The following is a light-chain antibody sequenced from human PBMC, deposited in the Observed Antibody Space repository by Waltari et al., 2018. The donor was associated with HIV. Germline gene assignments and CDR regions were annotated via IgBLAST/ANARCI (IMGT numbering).Light chain of an antibody. J-gene: IGLJ2*01. CDR2: LNT. CDR1: NSNIGAGSA. Sequence: QSVLTQTPSVSGAPGQRVTISCTGNNSNIGAGSAVHWYQPVPGTAPKVVMYLNTFRPSGIPDRFSGSKSDTSASQAITGLQSENEADYYCQSYDSILSASVFGGGTKLTVL. V-gene: IGLV1-40*01. CDR3: QSYDSILSASV.